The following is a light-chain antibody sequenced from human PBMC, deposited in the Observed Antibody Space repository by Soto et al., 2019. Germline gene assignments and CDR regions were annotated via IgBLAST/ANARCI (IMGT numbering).Light chain of an antibody. V-gene: IGKV3-15*01. CDR3: QQYNNGWT. J-gene: IGKJ1*01. CDR2: AAS. Sequence: EVVMTQSPGTLSVSPGERATLSCRASQSISRNLAWYQQKPGQAPRLLIYAASTRATGIPARFSGSGSGTEFTLTISSLQSEDLAIYYCQQYNNGWTFGQGTKVDIK. CDR1: QSISRN.